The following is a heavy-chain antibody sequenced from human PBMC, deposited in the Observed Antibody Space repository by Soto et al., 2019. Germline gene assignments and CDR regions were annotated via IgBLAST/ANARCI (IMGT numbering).Heavy chain of an antibody. CDR1: GGSISSYY. Sequence: PSETLSLTCTVSGGSISSYYWSWIRQSPGKGLEWIGYIYYSGSTNYNPSLKSRVTISVDTSKNQFSLKLSSVTAADTAVYYCARETVNTYNWFDPWGQGTLVTVSS. CDR3: ARETVNTYNWFDP. D-gene: IGHD4-17*01. J-gene: IGHJ5*02. V-gene: IGHV4-59*01. CDR2: IYYSGST.